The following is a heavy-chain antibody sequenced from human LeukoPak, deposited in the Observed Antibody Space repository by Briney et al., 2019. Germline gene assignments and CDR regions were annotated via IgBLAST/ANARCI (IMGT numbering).Heavy chain of an antibody. CDR1: GYTLTGYY. CDR2: INPNSGGT. D-gene: IGHD3-3*01. V-gene: IGHV1-2*02. Sequence: ASVKVSCKASGYTLTGYYMHWVRQAPGQGLEWMGWINPNSGGTNYAQKFQGRVTMTRDTSISTAYMELSRLRSDDTAVYYCAREVVPYDFWSGYTYYFDYWGQGTLVTVSS. J-gene: IGHJ4*02. CDR3: AREVVPYDFWSGYTYYFDY.